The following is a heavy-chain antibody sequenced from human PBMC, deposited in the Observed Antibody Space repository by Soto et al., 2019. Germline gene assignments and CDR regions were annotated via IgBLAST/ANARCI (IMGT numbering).Heavy chain of an antibody. D-gene: IGHD6-6*01. CDR2: INAGNGNT. V-gene: IGHV1-3*01. J-gene: IGHJ4*02. Sequence: GASVKVSCKASGYTFTSYAMHWVRQAPGQRLEWMGWINAGNGNTKYSQKFQGRVTITRDTSASTAYMELSSLRSEDTAVYYCARGAVVADSSSHFDYWGQGTLVNVSS. CDR3: ARGAVVADSSSHFDY. CDR1: GYTFTSYA.